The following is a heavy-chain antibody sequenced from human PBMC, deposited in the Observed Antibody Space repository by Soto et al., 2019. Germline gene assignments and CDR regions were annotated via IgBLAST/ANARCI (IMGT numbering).Heavy chain of an antibody. CDR1: GASVSSGSYY. Sequence: SETLSLTCTFSGASVSSGSYYWSWIRQPPGKGLEWIGHIYYSGSTSYNPSLKSRVTMSVDTSKNQFSLKLSSVTAADTAVYYCARGSKYSSSWYVFFYWGQGTLVTVSS. J-gene: IGHJ4*02. CDR2: IYYSGST. CDR3: ARGSKYSSSWYVFFY. D-gene: IGHD6-13*01. V-gene: IGHV4-61*01.